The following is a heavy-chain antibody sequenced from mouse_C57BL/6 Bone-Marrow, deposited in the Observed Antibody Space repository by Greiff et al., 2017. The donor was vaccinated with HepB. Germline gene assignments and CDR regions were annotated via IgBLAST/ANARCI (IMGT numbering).Heavy chain of an antibody. D-gene: IGHD1-2*01. J-gene: IGHJ4*01. CDR3: ARYMGIRPLSYAMDY. Sequence: EVKLVESGGGLVQPGGSLSLSCAASGFTFTDYYMSWVRQPPGKALEWLGFIRNKANGYTTEYSASVKGRFTISRDNSQSILYLQMNALSAEDSATYYCARYMGIRPLSYAMDYWGQGTSVTVSS. V-gene: IGHV7-3*01. CDR1: GFTFTDYY. CDR2: IRNKANGYTT.